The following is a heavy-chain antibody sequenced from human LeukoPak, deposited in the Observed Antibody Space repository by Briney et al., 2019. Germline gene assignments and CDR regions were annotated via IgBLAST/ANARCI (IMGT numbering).Heavy chain of an antibody. D-gene: IGHD3-22*01. CDR3: ARERLVSSGYIVDY. Sequence: SETLSLTCAVYGGSFSGYYWSWIRQPPGKGLEWIGEINHSGSTNYNPSLKSRVTISVDTSKNQFSLKLSSVTAADTAVYYCARERLVSSGYIVDYWGQGTLVTVSS. J-gene: IGHJ4*02. V-gene: IGHV4-34*01. CDR1: GGSFSGYY. CDR2: INHSGST.